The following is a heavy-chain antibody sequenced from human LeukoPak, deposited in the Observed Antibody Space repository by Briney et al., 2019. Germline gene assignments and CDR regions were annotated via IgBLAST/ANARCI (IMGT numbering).Heavy chain of an antibody. CDR1: GGSISSGGYY. D-gene: IGHD6-6*01. CDR3: ARAGYSSSRRNYYYMDV. Sequence: PSETLSLTSTVSGGSISSGGYYWSWIRQPPGKGLEWIGYIYYSGSTNYNPSLKSRVTISVDTSKNQFSLKLSSVTAADTAVYYCARAGYSSSRRNYYYMDVWGKGTTVTVSS. CDR2: IYYSGST. V-gene: IGHV4-61*08. J-gene: IGHJ6*03.